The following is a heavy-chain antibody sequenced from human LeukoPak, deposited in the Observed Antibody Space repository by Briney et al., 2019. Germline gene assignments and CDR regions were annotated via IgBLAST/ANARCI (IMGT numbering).Heavy chain of an antibody. CDR1: GFTFSSYW. J-gene: IGHJ6*02. D-gene: IGHD3-10*01. CDR3: ARSGLYYVYYYYGMDV. Sequence: PGGSLRLSCAASGFTFSSYWMIWVRQAPGKGLEWVANISQDGSARYSVDSVKGRFTISRDNAKNSLYLQMNSLRAEDTAVYYCARSGLYYVYYYYGMDVWGQGTTVTVSS. CDR2: ISQDGSAR. V-gene: IGHV3-7*01.